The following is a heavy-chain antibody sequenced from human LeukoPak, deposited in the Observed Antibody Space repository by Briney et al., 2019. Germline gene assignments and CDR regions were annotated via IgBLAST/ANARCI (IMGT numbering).Heavy chain of an antibody. D-gene: IGHD3-22*01. CDR1: GGSFSGYY. J-gene: IGHJ4*02. CDR2: INHSGST. V-gene: IGHV4-34*01. Sequence: PSETLSLTCAVYGGSFSGYYWSWIRQPPGKGLEWIGEINHSGSTNYNPSLKSRVTISVDTSKNQFSLKLSSVTAADTAVYYCARLAYYYDNYYFDYWGQGTLVTVSS. CDR3: ARLAYYYDNYYFDY.